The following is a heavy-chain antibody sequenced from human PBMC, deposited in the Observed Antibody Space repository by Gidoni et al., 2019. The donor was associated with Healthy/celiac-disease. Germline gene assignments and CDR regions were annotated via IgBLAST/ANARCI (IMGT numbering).Heavy chain of an antibody. V-gene: IGHV3-23*01. CDR3: AKVPLVTTEEGPFDY. Sequence: QYDESLRLSCAASGFTFSSYAMSWVRQAPGKGLEWVSAISGSGGSTYYADSVKGRFTISRDNSKNTLYLQMNSLRAEDTAVYYCAKVPLVTTEEGPFDYWGQGTLVTVSS. J-gene: IGHJ4*02. CDR2: ISGSGGST. D-gene: IGHD4-17*01. CDR1: GFTFSSYA.